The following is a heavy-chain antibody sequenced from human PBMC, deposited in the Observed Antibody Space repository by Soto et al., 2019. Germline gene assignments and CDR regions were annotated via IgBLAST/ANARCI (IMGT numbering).Heavy chain of an antibody. Sequence: QITLKESGPTLVKPTQTLTLTCTFSGFSLSTSGVGVGWIRQPPGKALEWLVVIHWNDDNYYSPSPRSRLTITKDTSKNQVVLTMTNMDPVDTATYYCAHRRVNSGLDYWGQGTLVTVSS. V-gene: IGHV2-5*01. CDR2: IHWNDDN. D-gene: IGHD6-19*01. J-gene: IGHJ4*02. CDR3: AHRRVNSGLDY. CDR1: GFSLSTSGVG.